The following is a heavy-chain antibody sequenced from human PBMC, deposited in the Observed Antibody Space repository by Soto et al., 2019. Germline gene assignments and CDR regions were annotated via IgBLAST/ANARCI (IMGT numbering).Heavy chain of an antibody. CDR2: ISYDGSNK. CDR3: ARASSGYYPVDY. J-gene: IGHJ4*02. Sequence: GGSLRLSCAASGFTFSSYAMHWVRQAPGKGLEWVAVISYDGSNKYYADSVTGRFTISRDNSKNTLYLQMNSLRAEDTAVYYCARASSGYYPVDYWGQGTLVTVSS. CDR1: GFTFSSYA. D-gene: IGHD3-22*01. V-gene: IGHV3-30-3*01.